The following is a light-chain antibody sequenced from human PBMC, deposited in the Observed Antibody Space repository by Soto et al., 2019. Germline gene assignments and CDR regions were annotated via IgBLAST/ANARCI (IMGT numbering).Light chain of an antibody. J-gene: IGKJ4*01. V-gene: IGKV3-20*01. CDR1: QSVSSSY. Sequence: ENVLTQSPGTLSLSPGERATLSCRASQSVSSSYLAWYQQKPGQAPRLLIYGASRGATGIPDRFSGSGSGTDFTLTISRLEPEDFAVYYCQQYSSSLRTFGGGTKVEI. CDR3: QQYSSSLRT. CDR2: GAS.